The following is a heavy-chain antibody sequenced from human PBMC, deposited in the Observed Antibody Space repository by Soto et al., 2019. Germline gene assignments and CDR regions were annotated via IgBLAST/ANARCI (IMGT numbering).Heavy chain of an antibody. CDR3: ARGIPQNGSSPTPLFDY. V-gene: IGHV4-34*01. CDR2: INHSGST. CDR1: GGSFSGYY. J-gene: IGHJ4*02. D-gene: IGHD1-26*01. Sequence: PSETLSLTCAVYGGSFSGYYWSWIRQPPGKGLEWIGEINHSGSTNYNPSLKSRVTISVDTSKNQFSLKLSSVTAADTAVYYCARGIPQNGSSPTPLFDYWGQGTLVTVSS.